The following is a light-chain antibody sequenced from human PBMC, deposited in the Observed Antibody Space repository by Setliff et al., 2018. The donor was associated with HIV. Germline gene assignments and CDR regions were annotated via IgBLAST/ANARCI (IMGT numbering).Light chain of an antibody. V-gene: IGLV1-44*01. CDR1: SSNIGVNV. CDR3: AVWDNGLKGYV. J-gene: IGLJ1*01. CDR2: NNY. Sequence: QSVLSQPPSASGTPGQRVTISCSGSSSNIGVNVVNWYQHLPGTSPKLLIYNNYQRPSGVPDRFSGSKSGSSGSLAISGLQSEDEADYYCAVWDNGLKGYVFGTGTKATVL.